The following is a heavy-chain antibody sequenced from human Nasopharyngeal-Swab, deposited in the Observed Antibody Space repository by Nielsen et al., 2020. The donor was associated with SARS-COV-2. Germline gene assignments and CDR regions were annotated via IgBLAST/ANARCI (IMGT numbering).Heavy chain of an antibody. V-gene: IGHV1-3*01. Sequence: WVRQAPGQRLEWMGWIKAGNGNTKYSQKFQGRVTITRDTSASTAYMELSSLRSEDTAVYYCARGVEHCSGGSCSYNYYYGMDVWGQGTTVTVSS. J-gene: IGHJ6*02. CDR3: ARGVEHCSGGSCSYNYYYGMDV. D-gene: IGHD2-15*01. CDR2: IKAGNGNT.